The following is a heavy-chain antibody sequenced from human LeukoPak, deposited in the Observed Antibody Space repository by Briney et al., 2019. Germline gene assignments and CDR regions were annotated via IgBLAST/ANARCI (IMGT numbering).Heavy chain of an antibody. CDR1: GGSISSSSYY. V-gene: IGHV4-39*01. D-gene: IGHD5-18*01. J-gene: IGHJ5*02. Sequence: SETLSLTCTVSGGSISSSSYYWCWIRQPPGKGLEWIGSIYYSGSTYYNPSLKSRVTISVDTSKNQFSLKLSSVTAADTAVYYCARQVDTAIVMIGFDPSGQGTLVSVSS. CDR2: IYYSGST. CDR3: ARQVDTAIVMIGFDP.